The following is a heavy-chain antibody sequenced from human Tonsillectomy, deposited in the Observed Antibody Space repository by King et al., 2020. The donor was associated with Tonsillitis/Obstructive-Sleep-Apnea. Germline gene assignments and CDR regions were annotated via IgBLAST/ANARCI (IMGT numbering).Heavy chain of an antibody. CDR3: AKGSNFGSSSGYSYIDY. D-gene: IGHD6-6*01. CDR2: ISSSGGST. Sequence: VQLVESGGGLVQPGGSLRLSCAASGFPFSSYSMIWVRQAPGKGLEWVSSISSSGGSTYSADPVKGRFTISRDNSKNTLFLQLNSLRAEDTAVYYCAKGSNFGSSSGYSYIDYWGQGTLVTVSS. V-gene: IGHV3-23*04. CDR1: GFPFSSYS. J-gene: IGHJ4*02.